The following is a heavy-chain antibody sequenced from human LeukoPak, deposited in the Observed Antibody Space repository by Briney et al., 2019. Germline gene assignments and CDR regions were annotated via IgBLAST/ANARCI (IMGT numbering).Heavy chain of an antibody. CDR3: ARVRAEWLASDWFDP. D-gene: IGHD6-19*01. CDR1: GGSISSYY. J-gene: IGHJ5*02. V-gene: IGHV4-4*07. CDR2: IYTSGST. Sequence: PSETLSLTCTVSGGSISSYYWSWIRQPAGKGLEWIGRIYTSGSTNYNPSLKSRVTMSVDTSKNQFSLKLSSVTAADTAVYYCARVRAEWLASDWFDPWGQGTLVTVSS.